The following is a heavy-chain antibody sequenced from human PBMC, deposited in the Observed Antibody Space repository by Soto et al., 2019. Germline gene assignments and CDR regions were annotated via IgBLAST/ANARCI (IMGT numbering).Heavy chain of an antibody. V-gene: IGHV4-59*01. CDR2: IYYSGST. Sequence: PSETLSLTCTVSGGSISSYYWSWIRQPPGKGLEWTGYIYYSGSTNYNPSLKSRVTISVDTSKDQFSLKLSSVTAADTAVYYCARAIEHIDYWGQGTLVTVSS. J-gene: IGHJ4*02. CDR1: GGSISSYY. CDR3: ARAIEHIDY.